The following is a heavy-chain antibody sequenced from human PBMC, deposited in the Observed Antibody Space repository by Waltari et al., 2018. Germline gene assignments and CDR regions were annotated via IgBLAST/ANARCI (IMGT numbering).Heavy chain of an antibody. Sequence: QVQLQQWGAGLLKPSETRSLPCAVYGWSFSGYYWIWLRQPSGKGLEWIGEINHSGSTNYNPSLKSRVTISVDTSKNQFSVKLSSVTAADTAVYYCARGWWSGRYSSGWSYYFDYLGQGTLVTVSS. D-gene: IGHD6-19*01. CDR2: INHSGST. CDR1: GWSFSGYY. J-gene: IGHJ4*02. V-gene: IGHV4-34*01. CDR3: ARGWWSGRYSSGWSYYFDY.